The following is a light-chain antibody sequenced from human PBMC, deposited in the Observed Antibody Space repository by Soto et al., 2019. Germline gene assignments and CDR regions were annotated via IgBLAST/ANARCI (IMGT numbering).Light chain of an antibody. CDR2: DVS. V-gene: IGLV2-14*01. CDR1: SSDVGGYNY. Sequence: QSALTQPASVSGSPGQSITISCTGTSSDVGGYNYVSWYQQHPGKAPKFMIYDVSNRPSGVSNRFSGSKSGNTASLTLSGLQAEDEADYYCCSYTTSNTRQIVFGTGTKVTVL. CDR3: CSYTTSNTRQIV. J-gene: IGLJ1*01.